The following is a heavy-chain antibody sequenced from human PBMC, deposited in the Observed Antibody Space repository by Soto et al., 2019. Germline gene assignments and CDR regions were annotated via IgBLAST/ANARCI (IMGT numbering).Heavy chain of an antibody. V-gene: IGHV3-23*01. CDR1: GFTFSSYA. J-gene: IGHJ4*02. CDR2: ISGSGGST. Sequence: PGGSLRLSCAASGFTFSSYAMSWVRQAPGKGLEWVSAISGSGGSTYYADSVKGRFTISRDNSKNTLYLQMNSLRAEDTAVYYCAKDLSDIVVVPDDYWGEGNRVTVSS. D-gene: IGHD2-2*01. CDR3: AKDLSDIVVVPDDY.